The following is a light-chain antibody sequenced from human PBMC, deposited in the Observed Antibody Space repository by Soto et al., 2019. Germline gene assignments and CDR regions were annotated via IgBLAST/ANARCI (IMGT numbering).Light chain of an antibody. CDR1: QSISSW. V-gene: IGKV1-5*01. CDR3: HQYNSYLWT. CDR2: DAS. Sequence: DIQMTQSPSTLSASVGDRVTITCRASQSISSWLAWYQQKPGKAPKLLIYDASSLEGGVPSRFSGSGSGTEFTLTISSLQPDDFATYYCHQYNSYLWTFGQGTKVDIK. J-gene: IGKJ1*01.